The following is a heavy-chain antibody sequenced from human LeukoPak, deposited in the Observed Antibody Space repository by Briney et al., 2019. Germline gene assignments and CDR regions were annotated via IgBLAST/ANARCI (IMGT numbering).Heavy chain of an antibody. CDR1: GFTFSSYA. Sequence: SGGSLRLSCAASGFTFSSYAMSWVRQAPGKGLEWVSAISGSGGSTYYADSVKGRFTISRDNSKNTLYLQMNSLRAEDTAVYYCAKGGPGGRYLGFSAFDIWGQGTMVTVSS. CDR2: ISGSGGST. J-gene: IGHJ3*02. V-gene: IGHV3-23*01. D-gene: IGHD1-26*01. CDR3: AKGGPGGRYLGFSAFDI.